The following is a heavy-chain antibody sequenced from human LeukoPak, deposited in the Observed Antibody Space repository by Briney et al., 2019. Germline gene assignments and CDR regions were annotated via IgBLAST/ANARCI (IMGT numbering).Heavy chain of an antibody. CDR1: GGSFSGYY. D-gene: IGHD4-11*01. V-gene: IGHV4-34*01. Sequence: SETLSLTCAVYGGSFSGYYWSWIRQPPGKGLEWIGEINHSGSINYNPSLKSRVTISVDTSKNQFSLKLSSVTAADTAEYYCARGGVRGVTTTVMNYWGQGTLVTVSS. J-gene: IGHJ4*02. CDR3: ARGGVRGVTTTVMNY. CDR2: INHSGSI.